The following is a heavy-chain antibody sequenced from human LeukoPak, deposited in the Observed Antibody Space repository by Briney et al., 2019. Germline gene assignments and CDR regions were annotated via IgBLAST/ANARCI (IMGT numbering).Heavy chain of an antibody. V-gene: IGHV4-38-2*02. CDR1: GYSISSDYY. CDR3: ARDHSSSSEDY. D-gene: IGHD6-13*01. J-gene: IGHJ4*02. Sequence: PSETLSLTCTVSGYSISSDYYWSWIRQPAGKGLEWIGSIFHTGSTYHNPSLKSRVTISVDTSKNQFSLKLNSVTAADTAVYYCARDHSSSSEDYWGQGTLVTVSS. CDR2: IFHTGST.